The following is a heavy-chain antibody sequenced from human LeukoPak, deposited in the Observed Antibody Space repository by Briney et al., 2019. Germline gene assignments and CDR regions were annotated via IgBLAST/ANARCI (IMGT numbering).Heavy chain of an antibody. D-gene: IGHD6-13*01. V-gene: IGHV3-21*01. CDR1: GFTFSSYS. J-gene: IGHJ4*02. CDR2: ISSSSSYI. Sequence: GGSLRLSCAASGFTFSSYSMNWVRQAPGKGLEWVSSISSSSSYIYHADSVKGRFTISRDNAKNSLYLQMNSLRAEDTAVYYCAREQQLVRGYFDYWGQGTLVTVSS. CDR3: AREQQLVRGYFDY.